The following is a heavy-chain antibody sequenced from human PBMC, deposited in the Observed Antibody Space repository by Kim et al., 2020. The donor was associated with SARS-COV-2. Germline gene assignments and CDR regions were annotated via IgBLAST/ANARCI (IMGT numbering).Heavy chain of an antibody. V-gene: IGHV4-61*02. D-gene: IGHD5-12*01. CDR3: ARWRYRDGYNWGWFDP. CDR1: GGSISSGSYY. J-gene: IGHJ5*02. CDR2: IYTSGST. Sequence: SETLSLTCTVSGGSISSGSYYWSWIRQPAGKGLEWIGRIYTSGSTNYNPSLKSRVTISVDTSKNQFSLKLSSVTAADTAVYYCARWRYRDGYNWGWFDPWGQGTLVTVSS.